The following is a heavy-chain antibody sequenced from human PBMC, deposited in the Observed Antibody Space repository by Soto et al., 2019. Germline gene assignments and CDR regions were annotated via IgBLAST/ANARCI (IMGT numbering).Heavy chain of an antibody. J-gene: IGHJ4*02. D-gene: IGHD6-13*01. CDR1: GFTFSSYG. CDR2: IWYDGSNK. V-gene: IGHV3-33*01. Sequence: QVQLVESGGGVVQPGRSLRLSCAASGFTFSSYGMHWVRQAPGKGLEWVAVIWYDGSNKYYADSVKGRFTISRDNSKNPLYLQMNSLRAEDTAVYYCARGAGAAAGLLVVDYWGQGTLVTVSS. CDR3: ARGAGAAAGLLVVDY.